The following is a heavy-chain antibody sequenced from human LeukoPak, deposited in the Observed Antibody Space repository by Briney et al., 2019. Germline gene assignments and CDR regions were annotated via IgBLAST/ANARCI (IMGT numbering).Heavy chain of an antibody. CDR1: GGSINSYY. D-gene: IGHD3-9*01. J-gene: IGHJ5*02. CDR3: ARDYDVLTAYPPTQLFDP. CDR2: IYYSGSA. V-gene: IGHV4-59*12. Sequence: SETLSLTCTVSGGSINSYYWTWIRQPPGKGLEWIGYIYYSGSASYNPSLKSRVTISVDTSKNQFSLKLNSVTAADTAVYYCARDYDVLTAYPPTQLFDPWGQGTLVTVSS.